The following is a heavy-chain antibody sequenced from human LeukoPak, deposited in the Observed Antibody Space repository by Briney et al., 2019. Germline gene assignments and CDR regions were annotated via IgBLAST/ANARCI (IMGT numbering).Heavy chain of an antibody. CDR1: GYTFTGYY. CDR3: ARGPSVSVLPFFYYYMDV. D-gene: IGHD3-10*02. J-gene: IGHJ6*03. CDR2: INPNTGGT. Sequence: ASVKVSCKASGYTFTGYYMHWLRQAPGQGLEWMGWINPNTGGTNYAQNFQGRVTMTRDTSISTAYMELSRLRSDDMAVYYCARGPSVSVLPFFYYYMDVWGKGTTVTVSS. V-gene: IGHV1-2*02.